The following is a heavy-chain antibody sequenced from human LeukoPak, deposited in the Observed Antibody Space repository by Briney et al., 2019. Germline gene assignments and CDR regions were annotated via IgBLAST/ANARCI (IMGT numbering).Heavy chain of an antibody. CDR2: IYSSGST. J-gene: IGHJ4*02. D-gene: IGHD1-26*01. Sequence: SETLSLTCTVSGGSLSTNKWSWVRQPAGKGLEWLGRIYSSGSTNYNPSLRSRVTMSVDTSKNQFFLKLSFVAAADTAVYYCARGVVEATAFDYWGQGTLVTVSS. CDR1: GGSLSTNK. CDR3: ARGVVEATAFDY. V-gene: IGHV4-4*07.